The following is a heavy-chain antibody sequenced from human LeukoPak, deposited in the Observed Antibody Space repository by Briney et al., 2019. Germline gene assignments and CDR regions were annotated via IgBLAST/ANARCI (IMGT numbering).Heavy chain of an antibody. J-gene: IGHJ4*02. V-gene: IGHV3-23*01. D-gene: IGHD5-18*01. CDR3: AKPKERIQISIPLFDY. Sequence: GGSLGLSCAASGFTFSSYAMSWVRQAPGKGLKWVSAISGSGGSTYYADSVKGRFTISRDNSKNTLYLQMNSLRAEDTAVYYCAKPKERIQISIPLFDYWGQGTLVTVSS. CDR1: GFTFSSYA. CDR2: ISGSGGST.